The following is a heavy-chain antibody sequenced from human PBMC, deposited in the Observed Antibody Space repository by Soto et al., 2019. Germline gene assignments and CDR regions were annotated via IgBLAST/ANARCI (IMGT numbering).Heavy chain of an antibody. CDR3: AKGGGSPDY. V-gene: IGHV3-30*18. J-gene: IGHJ4*02. Sequence: QVHLVESGGGVVQPGRSLRLTCAASGFTLSSYGMHWVRQAPGKGLEWVAVISYDGSNKYYADSVKGRFTISRDNSKNTLYLQMNSLRAEDTAVYYCAKGGGSPDYWGQGTLVTVSS. CDR1: GFTLSSYG. CDR2: ISYDGSNK. D-gene: IGHD1-26*01.